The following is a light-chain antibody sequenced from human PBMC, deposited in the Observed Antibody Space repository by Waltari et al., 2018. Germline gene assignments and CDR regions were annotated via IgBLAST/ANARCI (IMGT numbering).Light chain of an antibody. J-gene: IGKJ2*01. CDR3: QQYDDFPPYT. CDR1: RDIKNN. CDR2: DAS. Sequence: DIQMTQSPSSLSASVGDRVTISCQASRDIKNNLNWYQQKPGKAPNLLIYDASNLEIGVPSRFSGRGSGTHFTFTISSLQPEDVATYYCQQYDDFPPYTFGQGTKVEI. V-gene: IGKV1-33*01.